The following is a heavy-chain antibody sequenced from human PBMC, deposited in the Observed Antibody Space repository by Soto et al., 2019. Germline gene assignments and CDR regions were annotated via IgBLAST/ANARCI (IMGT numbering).Heavy chain of an antibody. V-gene: IGHV1-69*12. CDR2: IIPIFGTA. CDR3: ARRGQSQYGDSSYAFDI. D-gene: IGHD4-17*01. Sequence: QVQLVQSGAEVKKPGSSVKVSCKASGGTFSSYAISWVRQAPGQGLEWMGGIIPIFGTANYAQKFQGRVTITADESTSTAYMELSSLRSEDTAVYYCARRGQSQYGDSSYAFDIWGQGTMVTVSS. CDR1: GGTFSSYA. J-gene: IGHJ3*02.